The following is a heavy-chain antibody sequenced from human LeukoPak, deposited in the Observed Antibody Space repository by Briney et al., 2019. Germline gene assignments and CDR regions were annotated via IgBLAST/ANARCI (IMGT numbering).Heavy chain of an antibody. CDR1: GFTFSSYA. CDR2: ISYDGSNK. Sequence: GRSLRLSCAASGFTFSSYAMHWVRQAPGKGLEWVAVISYDGSNKYYADSVKGRFTISRDNSKNTLYLQMNSLRAEDTAGYYCARSVDRKQWLEFDYWGQGTLVTVSS. V-gene: IGHV3-30*04. CDR3: ARSVDRKQWLEFDY. J-gene: IGHJ4*02. D-gene: IGHD6-19*01.